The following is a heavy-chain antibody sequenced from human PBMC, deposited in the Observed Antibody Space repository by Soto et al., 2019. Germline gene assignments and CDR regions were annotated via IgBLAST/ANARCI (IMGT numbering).Heavy chain of an antibody. CDR1: GFTFRSYA. Sequence: GGSLRLSCAASGFTFRSYAMSWVRQAPGKGLEWVSAISGSGGSTYYADSVKGRFTISRDNSKNTLYLQMNSLRAEDTAVYYCAKALRVGGSGSYNYYYGMDVWGQGTTVTVSS. CDR2: ISGSGGST. V-gene: IGHV3-23*01. J-gene: IGHJ6*02. CDR3: AKALRVGGSGSYNYYYGMDV. D-gene: IGHD3-10*01.